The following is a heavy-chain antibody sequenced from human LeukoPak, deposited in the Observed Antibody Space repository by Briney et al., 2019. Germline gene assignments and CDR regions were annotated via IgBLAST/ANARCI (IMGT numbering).Heavy chain of an antibody. CDR1: GFTFSSYS. D-gene: IGHD5-12*01. Sequence: GGSLRLSCAASGFTFSSYSMNWVRQAPGKGLEWVSSISSSSSYIYYADSVKGRFTISRDNAKNSLYLQMNSLRAEDTAVYYCAMSPPRPGYSGYDFDYWGREPWSPSPQ. V-gene: IGHV3-21*01. CDR2: ISSSSSYI. J-gene: IGHJ4*02. CDR3: AMSPPRPGYSGYDFDY.